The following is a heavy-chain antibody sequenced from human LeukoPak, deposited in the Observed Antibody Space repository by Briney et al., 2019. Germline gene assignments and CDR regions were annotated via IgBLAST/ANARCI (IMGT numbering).Heavy chain of an antibody. CDR1: GGSISSYY. Sequence: PSETLSLTCTVPGGSISSYYWSCIRQPPGKGLEWIGYIYYSGSTNYNPSLKSRVTISVDTSKNQFSLKLTSVTAADTAVYFCARGGYYGSGNDFRFDPWGQGTLVTVSS. V-gene: IGHV4-59*01. CDR3: ARGGYYGSGNDFRFDP. D-gene: IGHD3-10*01. CDR2: IYYSGST. J-gene: IGHJ5*02.